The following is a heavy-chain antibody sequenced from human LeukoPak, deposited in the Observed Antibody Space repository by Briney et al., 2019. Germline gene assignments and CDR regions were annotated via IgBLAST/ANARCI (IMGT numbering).Heavy chain of an antibody. CDR1: GYIFTGYY. V-gene: IGHV1-2*02. D-gene: IGHD5-12*01. CDR2: INPNSGGT. Sequence: ASVKVSCKASGYIFTGYYMHWVRQAPGQGLEWMGWINPNSGGTNYAQKFQGRVTMTRDTSISTAYMELSRLRSDDTAVYYCARDEWLRFSVALDYYYYYGMDVWGQGTTVTVSS. J-gene: IGHJ6*02. CDR3: ARDEWLRFSVALDYYYYYGMDV.